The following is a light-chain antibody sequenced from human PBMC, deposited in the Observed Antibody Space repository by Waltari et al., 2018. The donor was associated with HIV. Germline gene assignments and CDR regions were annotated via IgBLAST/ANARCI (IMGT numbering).Light chain of an antibody. Sequence: DIQMTQSPSSLSASARDRVTITCQATQDISYYLNWYQRKPGEAPRLLIYDASRLRTGVPSRFSGGGSGTHFTLTISSLQPEDIATYYCQQYHSQFSFGPGTKVDIK. V-gene: IGKV1-33*01. CDR3: QQYHSQFS. J-gene: IGKJ3*01. CDR2: DAS. CDR1: QDISYY.